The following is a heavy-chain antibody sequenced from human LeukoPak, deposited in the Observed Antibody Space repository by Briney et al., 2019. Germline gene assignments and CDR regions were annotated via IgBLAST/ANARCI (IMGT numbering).Heavy chain of an antibody. CDR1: GFTFSDYW. CDR3: ARSYDYVWGSYRY. J-gene: IGHJ4*02. Sequence: PGGSLRFSCAASGFTFSDYWMHWVRQIPGKGLVWVSRINSDGSSTNYADSVRGRFTISRDNAKNTLYLQMNSLRVVDTAVYYCARSYDYVWGSYRYWGQGTLVTVSS. D-gene: IGHD3-16*02. V-gene: IGHV3-74*01. CDR2: INSDGSST.